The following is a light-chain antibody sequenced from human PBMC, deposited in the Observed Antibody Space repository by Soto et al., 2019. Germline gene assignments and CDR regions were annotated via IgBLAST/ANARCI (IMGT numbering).Light chain of an antibody. CDR1: QSISSY. V-gene: IGKV1-39*01. CDR2: GAS. Sequence: IQITPSPSSPSASVGERVPITLRASQSISSYLNWYQQKPGKAPKALIYGASSLQRGVPSRFSGSGSGTEFTLTISSLQPEDFATYYCQQSHSTPWTFGQGTKVDIK. CDR3: QQSHSTPWT. J-gene: IGKJ1*01.